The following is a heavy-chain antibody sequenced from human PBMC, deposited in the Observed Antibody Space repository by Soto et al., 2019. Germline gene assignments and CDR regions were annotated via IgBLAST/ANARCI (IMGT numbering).Heavy chain of an antibody. CDR2: IYSSGIT. V-gene: IGHV3-53*01. D-gene: IGHD6-19*01. J-gene: IGHJ5*02. CDR3: TRDSEAGTKGRWFDP. CDR1: GFTVSSND. Sequence: QVVESGGGLIQPGGSLRLSCAASGFTVSSNDMSWVRQAPGKGLERVSFIYSSGITDYTDSVTGRFTIFRDYSTNTVYLQRNSLKAEDTAVFYCTRDSEAGTKGRWFDPWGQGTLVSVSS.